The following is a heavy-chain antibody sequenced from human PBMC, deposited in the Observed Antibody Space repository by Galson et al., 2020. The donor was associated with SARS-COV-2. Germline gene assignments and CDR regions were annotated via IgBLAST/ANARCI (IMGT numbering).Heavy chain of an antibody. D-gene: IGHD3-10*01. CDR2: ISWNSGSI. CDR3: AKDALITMIRFDAFDI. CDR1: GFTFDDYA. Sequence: GGSLRLSCAASGFTFDDYAMHWVRQAPGKGLEWVSGISWNSGSIGYADSVKGRFTISRDNAKNSLYLQMNSLRAEDTALYYCAKDALITMIRFDAFDIWGQGTMVTVSS. J-gene: IGHJ3*02. V-gene: IGHV3-9*01.